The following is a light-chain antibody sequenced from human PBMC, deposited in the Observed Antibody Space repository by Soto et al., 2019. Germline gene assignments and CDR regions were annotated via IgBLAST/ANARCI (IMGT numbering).Light chain of an antibody. V-gene: IGKV1-5*01. CDR2: DAS. J-gene: IGKJ4*01. Sequence: DIRMTQSPSSLSAFVGDRVTITCRASETISSWLAWYQQKPGKAPKLLIYDASSLKSGVPSRFSGNGSGTEFTLTISSLQPDDFATYYCQQYNSYSPSTFGGGTKVDNK. CDR3: QQYNSYSPST. CDR1: ETISSW.